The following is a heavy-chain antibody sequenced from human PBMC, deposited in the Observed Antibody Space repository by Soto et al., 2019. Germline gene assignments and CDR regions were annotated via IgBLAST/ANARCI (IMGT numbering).Heavy chain of an antibody. CDR3: ARAGGLAEDGMDV. D-gene: IGHD3-10*01. CDR1: GFIVSGNY. V-gene: IGHV3-53*02. J-gene: IGHJ6*02. Sequence: EVRLVETGGDLIQPGGSLRLSCAASGFIVSGNYMSWVRQAPGKGLEWVSVIYSGGSTYYADSVKGRFTISRDNSKNTLYLQMNSLRADDTAVYYGARAGGLAEDGMDVWGQGTTVTVSS. CDR2: IYSGGST.